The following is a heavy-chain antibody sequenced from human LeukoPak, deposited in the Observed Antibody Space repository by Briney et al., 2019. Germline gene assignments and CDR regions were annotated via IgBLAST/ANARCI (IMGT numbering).Heavy chain of an antibody. V-gene: IGHV3-33*01. Sequence: GGSLRLSCAASGXTFSGYGMHWVRQAPGKGLEWVAVMSYDGNYRSYADSVKGRFTISRDTSKNTLYLQMNSLRADDTALYFCARGKYSSAWYYFDYWGQGTLVTVSS. CDR2: MSYDGNYR. D-gene: IGHD6-19*01. J-gene: IGHJ4*02. CDR3: ARGKYSSAWYYFDY. CDR1: GXTFSGYG.